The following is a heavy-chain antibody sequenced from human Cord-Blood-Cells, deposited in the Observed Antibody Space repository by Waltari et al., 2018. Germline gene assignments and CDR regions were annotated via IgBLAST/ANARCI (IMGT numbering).Heavy chain of an antibody. CDR3: ARDGVLLWFGELFDY. Sequence: EVQLVESGGGLVQPGGSLRLSCAASGFTFSRYEMNWVRQAPGKGLEWVSYISSSGSTIYYADSVKGRFTISRDNAKNSLYLQMNSLRAEDTAVYYCARDGVLLWFGELFDYWGQGTLVTVSS. D-gene: IGHD3-10*01. V-gene: IGHV3-48*03. CDR2: ISSSGSTI. CDR1: GFTFSRYE. J-gene: IGHJ4*02.